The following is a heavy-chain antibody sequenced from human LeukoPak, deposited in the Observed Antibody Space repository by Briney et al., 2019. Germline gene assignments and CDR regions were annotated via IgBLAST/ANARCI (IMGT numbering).Heavy chain of an antibody. J-gene: IGHJ5*02. CDR2: IYYGGST. V-gene: IGHV4-39*01. D-gene: IGHD3-22*01. CDR3: ARPGRPYDTSVDP. CDR1: GGSISSSSYY. Sequence: PSETLSLTCTVSGGSISSSSYYWGWIRQPPGKGLEWIATIYYGGSTCYNPSLKSRVTISVDPSKNQFSLRLSSVTAADTAVYYCARPGRPYDTSVDPWGQGTLVTVSS.